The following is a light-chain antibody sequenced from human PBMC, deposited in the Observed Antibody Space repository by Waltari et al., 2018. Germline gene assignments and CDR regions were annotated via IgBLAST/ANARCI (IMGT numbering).Light chain of an antibody. CDR3: HHYYIPPLT. V-gene: IGKV4-1*01. Sequence: DIVMTQSPDSLAVSLGERATINCKSSQSVLYSPNSKNYLAWYQQKPGQPPKLLNYWASIRASGVPDRFSGSGSGTDFTLTISSLQAEDVAVYYCHHYYIPPLTFGQGTRLEI. J-gene: IGKJ5*01. CDR2: WAS. CDR1: QSVLYSPNSKNY.